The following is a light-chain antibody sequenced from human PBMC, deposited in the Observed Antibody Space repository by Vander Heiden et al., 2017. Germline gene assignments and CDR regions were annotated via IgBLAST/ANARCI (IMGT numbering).Light chain of an antibody. CDR3: SSYTGNSPPYVL. Sequence: QSALTQPASVSGSPGQSITISCTGTRSDVGGYNYVSWYQQHPGKAPKLMIYEVTDRPSGVSDRFSGSKSGNTASLTISGLQAEDEADYFCSSYTGNSPPYVLFGGGTKLTVL. J-gene: IGLJ2*01. V-gene: IGLV2-14*01. CDR2: EVT. CDR1: RSDVGGYNY.